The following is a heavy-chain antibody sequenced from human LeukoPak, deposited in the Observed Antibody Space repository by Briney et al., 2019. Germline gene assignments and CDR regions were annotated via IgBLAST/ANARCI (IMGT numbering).Heavy chain of an antibody. CDR2: INHSGST. Sequence: SETLSLTCAVYGGSFSGYYWSWIRQPPGKGLEWIGEINHSGSTNYNPSLKSRVTISVDTSKNQFSLKLSSVTAADTAVYYCARPRGCSGYDLRAFDIWGQGTMVTVSS. CDR1: GGSFSGYY. CDR3: ARPRGCSGYDLRAFDI. J-gene: IGHJ3*02. D-gene: IGHD5-12*01. V-gene: IGHV4-34*01.